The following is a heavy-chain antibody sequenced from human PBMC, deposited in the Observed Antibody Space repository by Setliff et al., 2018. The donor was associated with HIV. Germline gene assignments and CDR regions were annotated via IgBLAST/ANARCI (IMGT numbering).Heavy chain of an antibody. CDR2: TNPNSGVS. CDR3: ARGKGVGGVVITGGLDV. D-gene: IGHD3-10*01. J-gene: IGHJ6*04. V-gene: IGHV1-8*01. Sequence: ASVKVSCKPPGHTFTNYDIHWMRLAPGQGLEWMGWTNPNSGVSGYALKFHDRVTMTRDTSITTLYMERSSLTSEDTAVYYCARGKGVGGVVITGGLDVWGKGTTVTVSS. CDR1: GHTFTNYD.